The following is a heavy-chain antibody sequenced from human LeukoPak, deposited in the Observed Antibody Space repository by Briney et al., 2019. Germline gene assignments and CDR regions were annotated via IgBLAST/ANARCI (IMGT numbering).Heavy chain of an antibody. D-gene: IGHD6-13*01. CDR2: ISSSRSTI. J-gene: IGHJ6*02. CDR1: GFTFSSYE. V-gene: IGHV3-48*03. Sequence: GGSLRLSCAASGFTFSSYEMNWVRQAPGKGLEWVSYISSSRSTIYYADSVKGRFTISRDNAKNSLYLQMNSLRDEDTAVYYCARSDSLSSWSCMDVWGQGTTVTVSS. CDR3: ARSDSLSSWSCMDV.